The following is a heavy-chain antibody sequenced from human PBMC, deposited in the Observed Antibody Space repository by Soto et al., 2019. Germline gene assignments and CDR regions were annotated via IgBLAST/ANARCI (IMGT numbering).Heavy chain of an antibody. J-gene: IGHJ5*02. CDR2: IYYSGNT. CDR1: GDSISSDDYY. V-gene: IGHV4-30-4*01. CDR3: ARGRGARFDP. Sequence: QVQLQESGPGLVKPSQTLSLTCTVSGDSISSDDYYWSWIRQPPGKGLEWIGHIYYSGNTDYSPSLKSQLTMSVDTSKNQFALKLSSVTAADTAVYYCARGRGARFDPWGQGTLVTVSS.